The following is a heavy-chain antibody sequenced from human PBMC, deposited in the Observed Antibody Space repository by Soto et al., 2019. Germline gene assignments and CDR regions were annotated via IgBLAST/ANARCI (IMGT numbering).Heavy chain of an antibody. V-gene: IGHV4-59*08. CDR2: IYYSGST. Sequence: SETLSLTCTVSGGSISSYYWSWIRQPPGKGLEWIGYIYYSGSTNYNPSLKSRVTISVDTSKNQFSLKLSSVTAADTAVYYCARQRGGGSCYGNECGSFDIWGQGKMVTVSS. CDR3: ARQRGGGSCYGNECGSFDI. D-gene: IGHD2-15*01. J-gene: IGHJ3*02. CDR1: GGSISSYY.